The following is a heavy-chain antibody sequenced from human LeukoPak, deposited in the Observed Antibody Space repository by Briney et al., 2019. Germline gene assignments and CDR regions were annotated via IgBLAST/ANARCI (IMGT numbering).Heavy chain of an antibody. CDR1: GFSLSTRCVG. J-gene: IGHJ5*02. CDR2: IYWDDDL. Sequence: SGPTLFQPTTPLTLTCSFSGFSLSTRCVGVGWIRRPPVKARGWLPLIYWDDDLRYIPSVKIRPTITKDTSKNQLVLTLTNMDPVDTATYYCAHRPRKYDYVWGSYRYEGNNWFDPWGQGTLATVSS. D-gene: IGHD3-16*02. CDR3: AHRPRKYDYVWGSYRYEGNNWFDP. V-gene: IGHV2-5*02.